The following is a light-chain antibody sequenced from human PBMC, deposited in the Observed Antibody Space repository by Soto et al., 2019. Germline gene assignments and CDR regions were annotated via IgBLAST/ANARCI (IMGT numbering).Light chain of an antibody. CDR2: DVS. CDR3: SSYVSGSTI. J-gene: IGLJ2*01. CDR1: SSVVGGSKS. V-gene: IGLV2-14*01. Sequence: QSVLTQPASVSGSPGQSITISCTGTSSVVGGSKSVSWYQQHPGKAPKLMIYDVSHRPSGVSDRFSGSKSGNRASLTISGLQAEDEADYYCSSYVSGSTIFGGGTQLTVL.